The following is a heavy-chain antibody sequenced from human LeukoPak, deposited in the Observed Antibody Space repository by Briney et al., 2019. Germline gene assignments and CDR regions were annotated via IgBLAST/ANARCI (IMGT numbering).Heavy chain of an antibody. V-gene: IGHV3-23*01. CDR3: AKASRQAAVASPLDY. CDR1: GFTFGSFT. J-gene: IGHJ4*02. CDR2: IRASGGST. D-gene: IGHD6-19*01. Sequence: GGSLRLSCAASGFTFGSFTMSWVRQTPEKGLEWVSGIRASGGSTYYADSVKGRFTISRDNSKDTLFLQMNSLKADDTAVYYCAKASRQAAVASPLDYWGQGSLVTVSS.